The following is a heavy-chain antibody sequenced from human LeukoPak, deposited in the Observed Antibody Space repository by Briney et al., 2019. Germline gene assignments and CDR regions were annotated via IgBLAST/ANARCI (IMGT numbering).Heavy chain of an antibody. V-gene: IGHV1-46*01. CDR2: INPSGGST. CDR1: GYTFTSYY. CDR3: ARAGSEWLVSYYFDY. D-gene: IGHD6-19*01. Sequence: ASVKVSCKASGYTFTSYYMHWVRQAPGQGLEWMGIINPSGGSTSYAQKFQGRVTITADESTSTAYMELSSLRSEDTAVYYCARAGSEWLVSYYFDYWGQGTLVTVSS. J-gene: IGHJ4*02.